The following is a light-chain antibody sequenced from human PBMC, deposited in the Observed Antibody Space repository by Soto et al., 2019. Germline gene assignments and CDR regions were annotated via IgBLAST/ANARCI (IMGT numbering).Light chain of an antibody. V-gene: IGKV3-15*01. J-gene: IGKJ3*01. CDR2: GAS. Sequence: EIVMTQSPATLSVSPGERATLSCRASQSVSSNLAWYQQKPGQAPRLLIYGASTRATGIPARFSGSGSGTEFTLTISGLEPEDFAVYYCQQYGDSPLFGPGTKADIK. CDR3: QQYGDSPL. CDR1: QSVSSN.